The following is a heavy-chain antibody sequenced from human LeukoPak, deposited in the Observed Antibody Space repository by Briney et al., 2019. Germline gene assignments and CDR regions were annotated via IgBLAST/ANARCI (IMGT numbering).Heavy chain of an antibody. J-gene: IGHJ6*02. CDR2: IYWDDDK. D-gene: IGHD3-10*01. CDR1: GFSLSTSGVG. V-gene: IGHV2-5*02. CDR3: AHTSAVRGVITHYGMDV. Sequence: SGPTLVNPTQTLTLTCTFSGFSLSTSGVGVGWIRQPPGKALEWLALIYWDDDKRYSPSLKSRLTITKDTSKNQVVLTMTNMDPVDTATYYCAHTSAVRGVITHYGMDVWGQGTTVTVPS.